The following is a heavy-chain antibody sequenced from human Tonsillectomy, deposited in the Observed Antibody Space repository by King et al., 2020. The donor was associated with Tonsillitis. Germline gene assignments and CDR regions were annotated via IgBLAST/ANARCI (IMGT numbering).Heavy chain of an antibody. Sequence: VQLQESGPGLVKPSETLSLTCTVSGGSISNYYWSWIRQPPGKGLVWIGYIYYSGSTSYNPSLKSRVTISVDTSKNQFSLKLNSVTAADTAVYFCARHATPQWLVLDYWGPGTLVTVSS. CDR2: IYYSGST. CDR1: GGSISNYY. V-gene: IGHV4-59*08. J-gene: IGHJ4*02. CDR3: ARHATPQWLVLDY. D-gene: IGHD6-19*01.